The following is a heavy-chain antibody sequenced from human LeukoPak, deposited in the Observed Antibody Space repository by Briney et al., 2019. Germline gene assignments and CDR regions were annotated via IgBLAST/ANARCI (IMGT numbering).Heavy chain of an antibody. J-gene: IGHJ1*01. Sequence: SETLSLTCTVSGGSISSGGYYWSWIRQHPGKGLEWIGYIYYSGSTYYNPSLKSRVTISVDTSKNQFSLKLSSVTAADTAVYYCARDGGRVFQHWGQGTLVTVSS. CDR1: GGSISSGGYY. V-gene: IGHV4-31*03. CDR3: ARDGGRVFQH. CDR2: IYYSGST. D-gene: IGHD3-3*01.